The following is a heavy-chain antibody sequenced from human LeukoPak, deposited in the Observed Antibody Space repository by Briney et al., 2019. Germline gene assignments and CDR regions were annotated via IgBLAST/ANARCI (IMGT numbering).Heavy chain of an antibody. CDR3: ASLLIPDIDY. D-gene: IGHD3-16*01. CDR2: ISYDGSQK. CDR1: GFTFSSYA. J-gene: IGHJ4*02. Sequence: GGPLRLSCAASGFTFSSYAMHWVRQAPGKGLQWVAVISYDGSQKYYADSVKGRFTISRDNSKNTLYLQMNSLRAEDTAVYYCASLLIPDIDYWGQGTLVTVSS. V-gene: IGHV3-30-3*01.